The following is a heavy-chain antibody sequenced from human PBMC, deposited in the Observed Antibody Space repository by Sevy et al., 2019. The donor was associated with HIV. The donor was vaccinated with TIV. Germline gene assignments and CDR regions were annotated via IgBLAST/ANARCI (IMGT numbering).Heavy chain of an antibody. CDR3: ARGRGHVLGEILFDT. Sequence: ASVKVSCKASGYTFSTYGISWVRQAPGQGLEWMGWISAYNGHTNYAQKVQGRVTMSIDTSTRTAYMELRSLRSDDTALYYCARGRGHVLGEILFDTWGQGTLVTVSS. CDR2: ISAYNGHT. CDR1: GYTFSTYG. D-gene: IGHD3-16*01. V-gene: IGHV1-18*01. J-gene: IGHJ4*02.